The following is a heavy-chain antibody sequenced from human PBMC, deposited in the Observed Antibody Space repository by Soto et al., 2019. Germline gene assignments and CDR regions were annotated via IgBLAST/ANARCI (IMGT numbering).Heavy chain of an antibody. V-gene: IGHV1-8*01. CDR2: MKPNSGNT. Sequence: QVHLVQSGAEVRKPGASVKVSCKASGYTFSSYDINWVRQATGQGLEWMGWMKPNSGNTAYAQKFQGRVTMTRNTSISTAHMELSSLRSEDTAVYYCARERTRGFDPWGQGTLVTVSS. J-gene: IGHJ5*02. CDR1: GYTFSSYD. CDR3: ARERTRGFDP.